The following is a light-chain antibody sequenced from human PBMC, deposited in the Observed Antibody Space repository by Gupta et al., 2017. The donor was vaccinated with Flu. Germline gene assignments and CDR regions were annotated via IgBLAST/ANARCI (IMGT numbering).Light chain of an antibody. CDR2: DTS. J-gene: IGKJ2*01. CDR3: QQRSDLPMYT. V-gene: IGKV3-11*01. CDR1: QSVSTY. Sequence: ATLSLSPGERAILSCRASQSVSTYLAWYKQKPGQAPRLLMYDTSKRVAGIPARFSGSGSGTDFTLTISTLEPEDFAVYYCQQRSDLPMYTFGQGTRLEIK.